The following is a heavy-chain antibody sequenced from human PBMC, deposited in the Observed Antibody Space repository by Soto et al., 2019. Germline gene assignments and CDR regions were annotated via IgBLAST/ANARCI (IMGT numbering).Heavy chain of an antibody. J-gene: IGHJ6*02. Sequence: GGSLRLSCASSVFTFSSYGTHWVRQAPGKGLGWVAVISYDGSNKYYADSVKGRFTISRDNSKNTLYLQMNSLRAEDTAVYYCAKEIAARPDYYYGMDVWGQGTTVTVSS. CDR2: ISYDGSNK. CDR3: AKEIAARPDYYYGMDV. CDR1: VFTFSSYG. V-gene: IGHV3-30*18. D-gene: IGHD6-6*01.